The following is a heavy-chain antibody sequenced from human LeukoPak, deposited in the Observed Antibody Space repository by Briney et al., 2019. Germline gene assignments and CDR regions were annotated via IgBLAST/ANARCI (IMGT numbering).Heavy chain of an antibody. Sequence: GGSLRLSCAASGFTFSSYGMHWVRQAPGKGLEWVAFIRYDGSNKYYADSVKGRFTISRDNSKNTLYLQMNSLRVEDAAVYYCVKDLRRYFDWFSAPDYWGQGTLVTVSS. CDR1: GFTFSSYG. V-gene: IGHV3-30*02. CDR2: IRYDGSNK. J-gene: IGHJ4*02. D-gene: IGHD3-9*01. CDR3: VKDLRRYFDWFSAPDY.